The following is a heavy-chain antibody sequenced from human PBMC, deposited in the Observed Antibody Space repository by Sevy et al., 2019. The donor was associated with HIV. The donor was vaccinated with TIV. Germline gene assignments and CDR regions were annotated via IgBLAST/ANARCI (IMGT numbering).Heavy chain of an antibody. CDR3: ARAEGRRYFDPSGWFDP. Sequence: SLRLSCAASGFTFSTYGMHWVRQAPGKGLEWVAVIWYDGSNKYYGDSVKGRFTISRDNSKNTVYLQMNSLRAEDTALYYCARAEGRRYFDPSGWFDPWGQGTLVTVSS. CDR2: IWYDGSNK. V-gene: IGHV3-33*01. J-gene: IGHJ5*02. CDR1: GFTFSTYG. D-gene: IGHD3-9*01.